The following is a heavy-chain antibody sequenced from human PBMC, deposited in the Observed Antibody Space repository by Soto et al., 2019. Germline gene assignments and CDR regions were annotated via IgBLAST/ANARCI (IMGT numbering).Heavy chain of an antibody. CDR2: IYYSGST. D-gene: IGHD1-7*01. CDR3: ARHRNWNFNGHFYYYMDV. Sequence: SETLSLTCTVSGGSISNYYWSWIRQPPGKGLEWIGYIYYSGSTNYNPSLKSRVTISVDTSKNQFSLKLTSVTAADTAVYYCARHRNWNFNGHFYYYMDVWGKGTTVTVSS. CDR1: GGSISNYY. J-gene: IGHJ6*03. V-gene: IGHV4-59*08.